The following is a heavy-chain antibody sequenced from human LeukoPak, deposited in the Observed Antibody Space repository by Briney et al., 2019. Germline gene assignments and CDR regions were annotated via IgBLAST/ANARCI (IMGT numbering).Heavy chain of an antibody. Sequence: ASVKVSCKASGYTFTSSGISWVRQAPGQGLEWMGWISAYNGNTKNAQKFQDRVTMTTDTSTRTAYMELRSLRSDDTAVYYCAADLVGSSWYEAYSDYWGQGTLVTVSS. J-gene: IGHJ4*02. CDR3: AADLVGSSWYEAYSDY. CDR2: ISAYNGNT. D-gene: IGHD6-13*01. CDR1: GYTFTSSG. V-gene: IGHV1-18*01.